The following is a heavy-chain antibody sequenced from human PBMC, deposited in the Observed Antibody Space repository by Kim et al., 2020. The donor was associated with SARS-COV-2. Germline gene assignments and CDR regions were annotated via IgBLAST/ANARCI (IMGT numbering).Heavy chain of an antibody. J-gene: IGHJ4*02. CDR3: ASSPPGIAVANFDY. V-gene: IGHV4-39*01. D-gene: IGHD6-19*01. Sequence: YTPSIKSRITISGDTSKNQFSLRLNSGTAADTAVYFCASSPPGIAVANFDYWGQGTLVTVSS.